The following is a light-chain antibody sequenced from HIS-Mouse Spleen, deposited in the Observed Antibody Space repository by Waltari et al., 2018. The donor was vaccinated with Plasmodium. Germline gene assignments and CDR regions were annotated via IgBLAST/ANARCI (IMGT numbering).Light chain of an antibody. CDR3: YSTDSSGNHRV. CDR2: EDS. V-gene: IGLV3-10*01. Sequence: SYELTQPPSVSVSPGPTARITCSGDAVPKKYPYWYQQKSGHAPVLVIYEDSKRPSGIPERFSGSSSGTMATLTISGAQVEDEADYYCYSTDSSGNHRVFGGGTKLTVL. CDR1: AVPKKY. J-gene: IGLJ3*02.